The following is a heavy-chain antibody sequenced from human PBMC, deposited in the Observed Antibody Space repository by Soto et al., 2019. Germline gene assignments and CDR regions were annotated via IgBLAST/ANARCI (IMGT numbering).Heavy chain of an antibody. J-gene: IGHJ4*02. Sequence: PSETLSLTGTVSGDSVTNYFCSWMRQPPWKGLEWIGHMYHGGRTNYSPSLKSRVTMSLDSYRNQFSLNLSSLTAADTAVYFCAREPGYGTKGVSPVFDFCGQGRLFTVCS. CDR2: MYHGGRT. D-gene: IGHD2-8*01. CDR1: GDSVTNYF. V-gene: IGHV4-59*02. CDR3: AREPGYGTKGVSPVFDF.